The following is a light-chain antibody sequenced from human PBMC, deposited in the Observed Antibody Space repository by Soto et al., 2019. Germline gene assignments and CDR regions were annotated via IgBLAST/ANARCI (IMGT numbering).Light chain of an antibody. CDR3: QHYDNSPPSVT. V-gene: IGKV3-20*01. J-gene: IGKJ3*01. Sequence: EIVLTQSPDTLSLSPGERATLSCRASQSVSSDYLVWSQQKPGQPPRLLIYVASRRAIGIPDRFSGSGSGTDFILTTSRLEHEDFAVYYCQHYDNSPPSVTFGPGTKVDIK. CDR2: VAS. CDR1: QSVSSDY.